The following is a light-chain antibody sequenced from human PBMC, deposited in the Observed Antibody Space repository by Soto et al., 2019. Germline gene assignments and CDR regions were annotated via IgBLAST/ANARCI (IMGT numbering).Light chain of an antibody. CDR1: QSLLHSDGKTY. V-gene: IGKV2-29*03. CDR3: IQAIDIPCT. CDR2: EVS. Sequence: ILMTQTPVSLSIIPGQTASISCKSSQSLLHSDGKTYFYWYVQKAGQAPQPLIYEVSNRFSGVPERYSGSGSRTDFTLKTSRVEADAVGIHYCIQAIDIPCTFGQGTKVEIK. J-gene: IGKJ1*01.